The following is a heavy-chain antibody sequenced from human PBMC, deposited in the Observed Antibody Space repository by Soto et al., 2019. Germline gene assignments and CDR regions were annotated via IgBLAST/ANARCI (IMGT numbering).Heavy chain of an antibody. CDR3: APAAKPRYYLFDY. CDR2: IWYDGSNK. Sequence: QVQLVESGGGVVQPGRSLRLSCAASGFTFSSYGMHWVRQAPGKGLEWVAVIWYDGSNKYYADSVKGRFTISRDNSKNSLYLQMNSLRAEDTAVYYCAPAAKPRYYLFDYWGQGTLVTVSS. CDR1: GFTFSSYG. J-gene: IGHJ4*02. D-gene: IGHD2-8*01. V-gene: IGHV3-33*01.